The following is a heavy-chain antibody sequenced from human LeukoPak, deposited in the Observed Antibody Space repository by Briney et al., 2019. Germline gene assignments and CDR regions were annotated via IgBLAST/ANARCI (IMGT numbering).Heavy chain of an antibody. J-gene: IGHJ5*02. V-gene: IGHV4-59*01. CDR1: GGSISTYY. CDR2: ISNGNT. CDR3: ARDKAHSYGRYFDP. D-gene: IGHD5-18*01. Sequence: PSETLSLTCSVAGGSISTYYWNWIRQTPGKGLEWIGHISNGNTEYNPSLKSRVTISVDTSKNQISLKLTSATAADTAVYYCARDKAHSYGRYFDPWGQGALVTVSS.